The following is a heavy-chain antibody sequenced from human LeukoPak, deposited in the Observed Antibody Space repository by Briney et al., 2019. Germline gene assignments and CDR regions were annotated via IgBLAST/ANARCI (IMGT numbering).Heavy chain of an antibody. J-gene: IGHJ4*02. CDR2: IYPGDSDT. V-gene: IGHV5-51*01. CDR3: ARRGYCSGGSCGGVDY. D-gene: IGHD2-15*01. Sequence: GESLKISCKGSGYSSTSYRIGWVRQMPGKGLEWMGIIYPGDSDTRYSPSFQGQVTISADKSISTAYLQWSSLKASDTAMYYCARRGYCSGGSCGGVDYWGQGTLVTVSS. CDR1: GYSSTSYR.